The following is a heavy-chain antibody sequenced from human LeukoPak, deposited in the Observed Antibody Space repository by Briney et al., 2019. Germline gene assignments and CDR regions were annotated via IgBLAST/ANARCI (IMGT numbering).Heavy chain of an antibody. J-gene: IGHJ2*01. Sequence: SETLSLTCTVSVGSINNYYWGWIRQPAGRGLEWIGRIFPSGSINYNPSLESRVTMSVDTSKNQFSLKLNSVTAADTAVYFCARNGVTFGGVIGYWYFDLWGRGSLVTVSS. CDR3: ARNGVTFGGVIGYWYFDL. V-gene: IGHV4-4*07. CDR1: VGSINNYY. D-gene: IGHD3-16*02. CDR2: IFPSGSI.